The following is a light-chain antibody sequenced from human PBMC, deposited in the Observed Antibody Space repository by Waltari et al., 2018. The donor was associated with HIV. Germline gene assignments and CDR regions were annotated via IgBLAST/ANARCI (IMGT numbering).Light chain of an antibody. CDR2: EVN. CDR1: SSDVGGYDF. Sequence: QSALTQPRSVSGSPGESVTISCTGTSSDVGGYDFVSWYQQSPGKAPKLIYYEVNQRPSGVPERFPGSKSGNTASLTISGLQPEDEAAYHGCSYTTMTTLLFGGGTKVTVL. J-gene: IGLJ3*02. CDR3: CSYTTMTTLL. V-gene: IGLV2-11*01.